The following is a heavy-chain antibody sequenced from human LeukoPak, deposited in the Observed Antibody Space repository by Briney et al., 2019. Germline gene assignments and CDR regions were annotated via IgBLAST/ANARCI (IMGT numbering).Heavy chain of an antibody. Sequence: SETLSLTCTVSGGSISSYYWSWIRQTPGKGLEWIGVIYYSGSTNYNPSLKSRVTISVDTSKNQFSLKLSSVTAADTAVYYCARSITTVRGVVNWFDPWGQGTLVTVSS. J-gene: IGHJ5*02. CDR2: IYYSGST. V-gene: IGHV4-59*08. D-gene: IGHD3-10*01. CDR1: GGSISSYY. CDR3: ARSITTVRGVVNWFDP.